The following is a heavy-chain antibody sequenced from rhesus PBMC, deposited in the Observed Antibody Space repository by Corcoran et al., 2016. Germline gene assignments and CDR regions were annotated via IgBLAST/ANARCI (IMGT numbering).Heavy chain of an antibody. CDR1: GGSTSSGDG. J-gene: IGHJ4*01. D-gene: IGHD3-16*01. CDR3: AGPPGSGSYYLDY. V-gene: IGHV4S7*01. Sequence: QVQLQESGPGLVKPSETRSLTCAVSGGSTSSGDGWSWTRQPPGKGLGWIGHIYGSIGSTYYNPSLKSRVTISKDTSKNQFSLKLSSVTAADTAVYYCAGPPGSGSYYLDYWGQGVLVTVSS. CDR2: IYGSIGST.